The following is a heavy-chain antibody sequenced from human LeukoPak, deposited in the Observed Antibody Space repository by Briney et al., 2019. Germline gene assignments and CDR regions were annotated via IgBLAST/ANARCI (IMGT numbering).Heavy chain of an antibody. J-gene: IGHJ4*02. CDR2: ISGSGSST. CDR3: AKGIQLWPYFDY. V-gene: IGHV3-23*01. Sequence: GGSLRLSCAASGFSFITYAMNWVRQAPGKGLEWVSTISGSGSSTYYADSVKGRFTISRDNSKNTLCLQMNSLRAEDTALYYCAKGIQLWPYFDYWGQGTLVTVSS. CDR1: GFSFITYA. D-gene: IGHD5-18*01.